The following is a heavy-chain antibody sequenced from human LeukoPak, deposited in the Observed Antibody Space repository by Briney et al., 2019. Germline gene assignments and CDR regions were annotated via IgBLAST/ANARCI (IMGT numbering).Heavy chain of an antibody. V-gene: IGHV1-2*02. J-gene: IGHJ4*02. CDR3: ARVLFPHDYGDLVSFDY. D-gene: IGHD4-17*01. CDR1: GYTCTGYY. Sequence: GASVKVSCKASGYTCTGYYMHWVRQAPGQGLEWMGWINPNSGGTNYAQKFQGRVTMTRDTSISTAYMELSRLRSDDTAVYYCARVLFPHDYGDLVSFDYWGQGTLVTVSS. CDR2: INPNSGGT.